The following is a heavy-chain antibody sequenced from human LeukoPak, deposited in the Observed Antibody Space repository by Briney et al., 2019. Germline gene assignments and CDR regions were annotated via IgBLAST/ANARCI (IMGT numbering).Heavy chain of an antibody. CDR3: ARAYQPLGGLSFPDY. Sequence: ASVKVSCKASGYTFTSYALNWVRQAPGQGLEWMGWINPNTGNSTYAQGFTGRFVFSLDTSVSTAYLQISSLKAEDTAVYYCARAYQPLGGLSFPDYWGQGTLVTVSS. CDR1: GYTFTSYA. CDR2: INPNTGNS. V-gene: IGHV7-4-1*02. J-gene: IGHJ4*02. D-gene: IGHD3-16*02.